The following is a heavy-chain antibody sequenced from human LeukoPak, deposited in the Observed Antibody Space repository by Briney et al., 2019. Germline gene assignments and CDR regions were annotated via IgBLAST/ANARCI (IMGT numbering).Heavy chain of an antibody. Sequence: PGGSLRLSCAASGFTFSSYGMHWVRQAPGKGLEGVAVISYDGSNKYFADSVKGRFTISRDNSKNTLYLQMNSLRAGDTAVYYCAKDFLGSSRAFDIWGQGTMVTVSS. D-gene: IGHD2-2*01. J-gene: IGHJ3*02. CDR2: ISYDGSNK. CDR3: AKDFLGSSRAFDI. V-gene: IGHV3-30*18. CDR1: GFTFSSYG.